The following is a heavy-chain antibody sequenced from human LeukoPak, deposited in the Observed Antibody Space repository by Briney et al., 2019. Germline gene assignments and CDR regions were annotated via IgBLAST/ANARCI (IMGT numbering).Heavy chain of an antibody. V-gene: IGHV4-39*01. Sequence: PSETLSLTCTVSGGSISNNDYFWGWIRQPPGKGLEWIGSMNYGGSTHDNPSLKSRVTISVDASKNQVSLKLSSVTAADTAVYYCARRVPGRSGNWFDPWGQGTLVTVSS. CDR3: ARRVPGRSGNWFDP. CDR1: GGSISNNDYF. D-gene: IGHD2-2*01. CDR2: MNYGGST. J-gene: IGHJ5*02.